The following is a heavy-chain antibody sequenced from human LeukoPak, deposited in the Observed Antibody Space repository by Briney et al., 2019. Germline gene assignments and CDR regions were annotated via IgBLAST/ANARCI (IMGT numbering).Heavy chain of an antibody. Sequence: SETLSLTCTVSGGSISTSNYYWGWIRQPPGKGLEWIGNNFYSWSNYYSPSLKSRVTISLDTSRNHFSLKLTSVTAADTAVYFCAKSNGYGLFDIWGARELGTVSS. CDR2: NFYSWSN. D-gene: IGHD3-22*01. J-gene: IGHJ3*02. CDR3: AKSNGYGLFDI. V-gene: IGHV4-39*02. CDR1: GGSISTSNYY.